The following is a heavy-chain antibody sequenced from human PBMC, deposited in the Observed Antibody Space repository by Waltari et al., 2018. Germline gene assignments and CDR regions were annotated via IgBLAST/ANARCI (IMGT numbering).Heavy chain of an antibody. J-gene: IGHJ4*02. V-gene: IGHV1-18*01. CDR2: ISAYNGNT. CDR1: GYTFTSYG. Sequence: QVQLVQSGAEVKKPGASVKVSCKASGYTFTSYGVSWVCQAPGQGLEWMGWISAYNGNTNDAQKLQGRVTMTTDTSTSTAYMELRSLRSDDTAVYYCARIVGASSWENYFDYWGQGTLVTVSS. CDR3: ARIVGASSWENYFDY. D-gene: IGHD1-26*01.